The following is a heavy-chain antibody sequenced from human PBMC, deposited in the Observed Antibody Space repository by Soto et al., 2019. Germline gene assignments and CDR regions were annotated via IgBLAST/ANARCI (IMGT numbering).Heavy chain of an antibody. CDR2: VYSGGDT. V-gene: IGHV3-53*02. Sequence: EVQLVETGGALVQPGGSLRLSCAVSGFVVSNVYMSWVRQAPGERLEWISVVYSGGDTYYADSVKGRFTISRDNSKNTVYLQMSRLRPDDTAVYYCAPTTSWFDWYFDLWGRGTLVTVSS. J-gene: IGHJ2*01. CDR1: GFVVSNVY. CDR3: APTTSWFDWYFDL. D-gene: IGHD3-10*01.